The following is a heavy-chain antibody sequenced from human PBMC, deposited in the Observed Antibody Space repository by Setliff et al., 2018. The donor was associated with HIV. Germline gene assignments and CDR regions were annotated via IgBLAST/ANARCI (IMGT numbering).Heavy chain of an antibody. CDR3: AADVPNFSDDYIPIDY. J-gene: IGHJ4*02. D-gene: IGHD4-4*01. Sequence: LRLSCAASGFTFSDCSMNWVRQAPGKGLEWISYITSTGSTIFYAAPVKGRFTISRDDSRNTLFLHMSDLKTEDTGVYYCAADVPNFSDDYIPIDYWGRGTLVTVSS. CDR2: ITSTGSTI. V-gene: IGHV3-48*01. CDR1: GFTFSDCS.